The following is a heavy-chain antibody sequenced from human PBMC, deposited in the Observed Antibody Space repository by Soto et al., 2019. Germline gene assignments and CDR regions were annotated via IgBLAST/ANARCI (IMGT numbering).Heavy chain of an antibody. CDR3: ARLSYYYDSSGYYPGLFDY. CDR2: IYPGDSDT. CDR1: GYSFTSYW. Sequence: ESLKISCKGSGYSFTSYWIGWVRQMPGKGLEWMGIIYPGDSDTRYSPSFQGQVTISADKSISTAYLQWSSLKASDTAMYYCARLSYYYDSSGYYPGLFDYWGQGTLVTVSS. D-gene: IGHD3-22*01. V-gene: IGHV5-51*01. J-gene: IGHJ4*02.